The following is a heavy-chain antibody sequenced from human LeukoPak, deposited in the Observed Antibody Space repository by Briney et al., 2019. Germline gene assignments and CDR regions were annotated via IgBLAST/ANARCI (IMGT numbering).Heavy chain of an antibody. CDR1: GGSISSYY. J-gene: IGHJ5*02. V-gene: IGHV4-59*01. D-gene: IGHD5-24*01. Sequence: SETLSLTCTVSGGSISSYYWSWIRQPPGKGLEWIGYIYYSGSTNCNPSLKSRVTISVDTSKNQFSLKLSSVTAADTAVYYCARGLRVRRDGYNYWFDPWGQGTLVTVSS. CDR2: IYYSGST. CDR3: ARGLRVRRDGYNYWFDP.